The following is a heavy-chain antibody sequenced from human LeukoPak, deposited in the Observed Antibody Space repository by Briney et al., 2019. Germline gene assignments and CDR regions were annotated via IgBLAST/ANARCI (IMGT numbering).Heavy chain of an antibody. CDR2: IKSKTDGGTA. Sequence: GGSLRLSCAASGFTFSHAWMSWVRQAPGKGLEWVGRIKSKTDGGTADYAAPVKGRFTISRDDSKNTLYLQMDSLKTEDTAVYYCAKDLWVSLEPEVFFDHWGQGTLVTVSS. J-gene: IGHJ4*02. V-gene: IGHV3-15*01. D-gene: IGHD1-1*01. CDR3: AKDLWVSLEPEVFFDH. CDR1: GFTFSHAW.